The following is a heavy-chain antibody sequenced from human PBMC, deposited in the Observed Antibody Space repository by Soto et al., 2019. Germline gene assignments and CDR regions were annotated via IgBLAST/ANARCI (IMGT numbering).Heavy chain of an antibody. Sequence: ASVKVACKASGGTLNRDGISWVRQAPGQGLEWMGGIIPIFGTVNYAQKFQGRVTISADESTSTAYMELSSLRSEETDVHYCAREVKPVWYTHTGTSGFDSCGQXSLVTVSS. J-gene: IGHJ4*02. CDR3: AREVKPVWYTHTGTSGFDS. CDR2: IIPIFGTV. V-gene: IGHV1-69*13. D-gene: IGHD1-1*01. CDR1: GGTLNRDG.